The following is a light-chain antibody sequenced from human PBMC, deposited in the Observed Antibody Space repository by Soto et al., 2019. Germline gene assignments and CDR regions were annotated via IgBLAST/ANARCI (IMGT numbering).Light chain of an antibody. J-gene: IGKJ4*01. CDR1: QSVSSY. Sequence: EIVLKQSPATLSLKPGERATLSCRASQSVSSYLAWYQQKPGQAPRLLIYDASNRATGIPARFSGSGSGTEFNLTISSLQSEDFGVYYCQQYNNWPRATFGGGTNVDVK. CDR2: DAS. CDR3: QQYNNWPRAT. V-gene: IGKV3-11*01.